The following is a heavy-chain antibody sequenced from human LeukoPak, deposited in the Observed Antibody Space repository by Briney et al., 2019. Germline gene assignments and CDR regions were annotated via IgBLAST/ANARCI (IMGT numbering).Heavy chain of an antibody. CDR3: ARGKRSGFLNWFDP. J-gene: IGHJ5*02. CDR1: GYTFTSYD. D-gene: IGHD3-10*01. V-gene: IGHV1-8*02. CDR2: MNPNSGNT. Sequence: ASVKVSCKASGYTFTSYDINWVRQATGQGLEWMGWMNPNSGNTGYAQKFQGRVTMTRNTSISTAYMELSSLRSEDTAVYHCARGKRSGFLNWFDPWGQGTLVTVSS.